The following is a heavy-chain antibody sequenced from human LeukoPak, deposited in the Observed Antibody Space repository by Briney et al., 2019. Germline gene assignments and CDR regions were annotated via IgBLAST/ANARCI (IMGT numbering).Heavy chain of an antibody. CDR3: AKERTETTAYFGY. CDR2: ISDTGEST. CDR1: GFTFSRYD. D-gene: IGHD4-17*01. V-gene: IGHV3-23*01. J-gene: IGHJ4*02. Sequence: PGGSLRLTCAASGFTFSRYDMSWVRQAPGKGLEWVSGISDTGESTYYVDSVKGRFTISRDNSKNTLYLQMNSLRAEDTAVYHCAKERTETTAYFGYWRQGTLVTVSS.